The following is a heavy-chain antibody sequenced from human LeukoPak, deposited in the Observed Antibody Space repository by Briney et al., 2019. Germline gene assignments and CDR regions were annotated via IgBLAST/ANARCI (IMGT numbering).Heavy chain of an antibody. V-gene: IGHV4-38-2*01. J-gene: IGHJ4*02. CDR3: ARTYGSGSGFDY. D-gene: IGHD3-10*01. Sequence: SETLSLTCAVSGYSITTGYYWGWIRQPPGKGLEWIGSIYHSGSTYNNPSLKSRVTISVDTSKNQFSLNLRSVTAADTAVYYCARTYGSGSGFDYWGQGTLATVSS. CDR2: IYHSGST. CDR1: GYSITTGYY.